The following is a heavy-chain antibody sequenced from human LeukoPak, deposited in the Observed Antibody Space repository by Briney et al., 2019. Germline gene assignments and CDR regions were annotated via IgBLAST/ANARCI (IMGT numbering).Heavy chain of an antibody. D-gene: IGHD3-9*01. V-gene: IGHV3-21*01. CDR1: GFTFSSYS. CDR2: VSSSTIHI. CDR3: ARDFHNILTGVDY. J-gene: IGHJ4*02. Sequence: GGSLRLSCAASGFTFSSYSTNWVRQAPGKGLEWVSSVSSSTIHIYYAGSVKGRFTISRDNAKNSLHLQMNSLRAEDTAVYCCARDFHNILTGVDYWGQGTLVTVSS.